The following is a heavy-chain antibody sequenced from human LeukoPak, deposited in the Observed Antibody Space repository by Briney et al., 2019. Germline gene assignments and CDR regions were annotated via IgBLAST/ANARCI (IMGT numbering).Heavy chain of an antibody. Sequence: SQTLSLTCTVSGGSISSGDYYWSWIRQSPGKGLEWIGYIYYSGSTYYNPSLKSRVTISVDTSKNQFSLKLSSVTAADTAVYYCARDRLGYYYMDVWGKGTTVTVSS. V-gene: IGHV4-30-4*08. J-gene: IGHJ6*03. CDR1: GGSISSGDYY. D-gene: IGHD6-19*01. CDR2: IYYSGST. CDR3: ARDRLGYYYMDV.